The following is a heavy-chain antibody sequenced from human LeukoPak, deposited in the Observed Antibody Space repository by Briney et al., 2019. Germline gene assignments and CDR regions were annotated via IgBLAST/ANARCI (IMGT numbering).Heavy chain of an antibody. CDR2: MNPNSGNT. CDR3: ARGVRARY. Sequence: ASVNVSCKTSGYTFFSYGISWVRQAPGQGLEWMGWMNPNSGNTGYAQKFQGRVTMTRNTSISTAYMELSSLRSEDTAVYYCARGVRARYWGQGTLVTVSS. V-gene: IGHV1-8*01. J-gene: IGHJ4*02. CDR1: GYTFFSYG.